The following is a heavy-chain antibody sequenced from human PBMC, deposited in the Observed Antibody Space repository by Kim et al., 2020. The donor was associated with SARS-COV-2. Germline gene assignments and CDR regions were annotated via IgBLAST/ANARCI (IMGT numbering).Heavy chain of an antibody. CDR3: AKSTFDIVVVPAAPDLDY. Sequence: GGSLRLSCAASGFTFSSYAMSWVRQAPGKGLEWVSVISGSGDNPCYADSVKGRFTISRDNSKNTLYLQMNSLRAEDTAVYYCAKSTFDIVVVPAAPDLDYWGQGTLVTVSS. CDR1: GFTFSSYA. V-gene: IGHV3-23*01. D-gene: IGHD2-2*01. CDR2: ISGSGDNP. J-gene: IGHJ4*02.